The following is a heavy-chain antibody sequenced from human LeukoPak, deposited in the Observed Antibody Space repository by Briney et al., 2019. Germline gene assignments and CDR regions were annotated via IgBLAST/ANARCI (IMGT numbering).Heavy chain of an antibody. J-gene: IGHJ3*02. CDR2: IIPIFGTA. D-gene: IGHD5-18*01. CDR3: ARPNVDTATSDDAFDI. CDR1: GGTFSSFA. V-gene: IGHV1-69*01. Sequence: ASVKVSCKASGGTFSSFAFSWVRQAPGQGLEWMGGIIPIFGTANSAQKFQGRVTITADESTSTAYMELRSPRSDDTAVYYCARPNVDTATSDDAFDIWGQGTMVTVSS.